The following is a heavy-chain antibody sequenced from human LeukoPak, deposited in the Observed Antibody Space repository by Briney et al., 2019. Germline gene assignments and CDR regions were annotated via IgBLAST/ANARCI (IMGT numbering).Heavy chain of an antibody. CDR3: AKDLAILTGYDWFDP. J-gene: IGHJ5*02. CDR2: ISGSGGST. Sequence: GGSLRLSCAASGFTFSSYAMSWVRESPGKRLEWVSAISGSGGSTYYADSLKGRFTISRDNSKNTLYLQMNRLRAEDTAVYYCAKDLAILTGYDWFDPWGQGTLVTVSS. D-gene: IGHD3-9*01. CDR1: GFTFSSYA. V-gene: IGHV3-23*01.